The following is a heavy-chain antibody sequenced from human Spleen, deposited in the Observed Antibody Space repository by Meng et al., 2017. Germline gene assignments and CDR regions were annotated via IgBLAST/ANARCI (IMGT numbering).Heavy chain of an antibody. J-gene: IGHJ4*02. V-gene: IGHV1-69*13. CDR3: ARKAGNCISTTCYSLDY. CDR1: GGIFSTYV. CDR2: INAVFGTT. D-gene: IGHD2-2*01. Sequence: SVKVSCKALGGIFSTYVIGWVRQAPGQGLEWMGGINAVFGTTNYAQKFQDRVTITSDESTSTVYMELPRLTSKDTAVYICARKAGNCISTTCYSLDYWGEGTLVTVSS.